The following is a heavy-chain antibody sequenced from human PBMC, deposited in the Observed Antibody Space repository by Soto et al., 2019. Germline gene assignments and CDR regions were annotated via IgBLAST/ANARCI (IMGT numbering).Heavy chain of an antibody. CDR3: ARADILTGSLDY. CDR1: GYTFSSYA. J-gene: IGHJ4*02. V-gene: IGHV1-3*01. D-gene: IGHD3-9*01. Sequence: GASVKVSCKASGYTFSSYALHWVRQAPGQRLEWMGWINAGNGNTKYSQEFQGRVTFTRDTSASTAYMELSSLRSEDTAVYYCARADILTGSLDYWGQGTLVTVSS. CDR2: INAGNGNT.